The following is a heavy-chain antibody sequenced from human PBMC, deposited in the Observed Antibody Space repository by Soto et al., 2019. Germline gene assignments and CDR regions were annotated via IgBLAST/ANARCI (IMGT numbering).Heavy chain of an antibody. CDR2: IYNDGTYS. V-gene: IGHV3-74*01. CDR1: GFIFKMYW. Sequence: PGGSLRLSCAASGFIFKMYWMHWVRQSPGKGLVWLSRIYNDGTYSDYADSVRGRFTISRDNVNDTLYLQMNNLRAEDSGLYYCTRGPRPISTGTGAYWGQGTQVTVSS. J-gene: IGHJ4*02. D-gene: IGHD3-10*01. CDR3: TRGPRPISTGTGAY.